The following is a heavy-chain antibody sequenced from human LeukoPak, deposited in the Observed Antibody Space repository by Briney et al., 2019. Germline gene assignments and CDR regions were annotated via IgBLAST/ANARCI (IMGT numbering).Heavy chain of an antibody. CDR2: INGNGAST. V-gene: IGHV3-23*01. CDR1: GFTFNTHA. CDR3: AKDQGYSYYYLDY. D-gene: IGHD5-18*01. Sequence: GGSLRLSCAASGFTFNTHAMSWVRQAPGKRLEWASGINGNGASTYYSDSVKGRFTISRDNSKNTLYLQMSSLRAEDTAVYYCAKDQGYSYYYLDYWGQGTLVTVSS. J-gene: IGHJ4*02.